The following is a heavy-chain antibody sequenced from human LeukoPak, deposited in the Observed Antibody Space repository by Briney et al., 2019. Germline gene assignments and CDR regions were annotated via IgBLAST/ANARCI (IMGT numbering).Heavy chain of an antibody. CDR3: ARAEDYDSSGYTIPDV. D-gene: IGHD3-22*01. CDR1: GGSISSYY. Sequence: SETLSLTCTVSGGSISSYYWSWIRQPPGKGLEWIGYIYYSGSTNYNPSLKSRVTISVDTSKNQFSLKLSSVTAADTAVYYCARAEDYDSSGYTIPDVWGKGTTVTISS. J-gene: IGHJ6*04. V-gene: IGHV4-59*01. CDR2: IYYSGST.